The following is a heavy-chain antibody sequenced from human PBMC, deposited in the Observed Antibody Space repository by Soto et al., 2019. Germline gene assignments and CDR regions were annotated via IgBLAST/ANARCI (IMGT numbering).Heavy chain of an antibody. J-gene: IGHJ4*02. CDR2: IKQDGSEK. CDR1: GFTFSSYW. V-gene: IGHV3-7*01. D-gene: IGHD3-3*01. Sequence: GGSLRLSCAASGFTFSSYWMSWVRQAPGKGLEWVANIKQDGSEKYYVDSVKGRFTISRDNAKNSLYLQMNSLRAEDTAVYYCAREGYYDFWSGYPTYFDYWGQGTLVTVSS. CDR3: AREGYYDFWSGYPTYFDY.